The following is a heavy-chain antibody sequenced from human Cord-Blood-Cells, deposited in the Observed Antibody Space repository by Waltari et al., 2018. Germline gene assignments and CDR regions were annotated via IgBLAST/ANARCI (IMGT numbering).Heavy chain of an antibody. CDR1: GGSISSSNW. J-gene: IGHJ5*02. CDR3: ARLGRAAAAGKRWFDP. CDR2: IYHSGST. V-gene: IGHV4-4*02. Sequence: QVQLQESGPGLVKPSGTLSLTCAVSGGSISSSNWWSWVRQPPGKGLEWIGEIYHSGSTNYNPSLQSRVTISVDKSKNQFSLKLSSVTAADTAVYYCARLGRAAAAGKRWFDPWGQGTLVTVSS. D-gene: IGHD6-13*01.